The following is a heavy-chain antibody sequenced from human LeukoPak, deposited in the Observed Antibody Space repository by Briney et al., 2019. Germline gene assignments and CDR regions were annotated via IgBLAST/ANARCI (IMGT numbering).Heavy chain of an antibody. V-gene: IGHV1-24*01. D-gene: IGHD6-13*01. CDR2: FDPEDGET. J-gene: IGHJ3*02. CDR1: GYTLTELS. Sequence: EASVKVSCKVSGYTLTELSMHWVRQAPGKGLEWMGGFDPEDGETIYAQKFQGRVTMTEDTSTDTAYMELSSLRSEDTAVYYCATDRLGGSSWGPLYAFDIWRQGTMVTVSP. CDR3: ATDRLGGSSWGPLYAFDI.